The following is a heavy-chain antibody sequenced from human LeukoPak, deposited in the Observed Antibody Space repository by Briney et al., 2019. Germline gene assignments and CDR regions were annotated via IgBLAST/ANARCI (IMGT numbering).Heavy chain of an antibody. CDR3: ARVGCSGGSCYEFDY. V-gene: IGHV4-39*07. J-gene: IGHJ4*02. D-gene: IGHD2-15*01. CDR1: GGSISSDLYY. Sequence: SETLSLTCTVSGGSISSDLYYWEWIRQPPGKGLEWIGGIYYSGSTYFNPSLKSRVTISVDTSKNQFSLKLNSVTAADTAVYYCARVGCSGGSCYEFDYWGQGTLVTVSS. CDR2: IYYSGST.